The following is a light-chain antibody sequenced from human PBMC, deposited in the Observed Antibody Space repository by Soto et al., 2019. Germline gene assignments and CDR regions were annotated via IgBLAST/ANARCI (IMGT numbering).Light chain of an antibody. J-gene: IGKJ1*01. CDR2: GAS. CDR1: QSVRSSY. V-gene: IGKV3-20*01. CDR3: QQYGTSPQWT. Sequence: ENVLTQSPGTLSLSPGERATLSCRASQSVRSSYLAWYQQKPGLAPRLLIYGASSRATGIPDRFSGSGSGTDFTLTISRLEPEDFSVYYCQQYGTSPQWTFGQGTKVEIK.